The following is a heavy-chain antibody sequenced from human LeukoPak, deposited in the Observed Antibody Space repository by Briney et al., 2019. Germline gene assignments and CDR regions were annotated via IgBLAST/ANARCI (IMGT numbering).Heavy chain of an antibody. CDR2: IKEDGNKE. CDR3: ARDGQSSEILWFGEFNWYFDL. CDR1: GFTFSNYW. Sequence: GGSLRLSCEASGFTFSNYWMAWVRQAPGKGLEWVANIKEDGNKENYVDSVKGRFTISRDNVKNSLYLQMNSLRAEDTALYHCARDGQSSEILWFGEFNWYFDLWGRGTLVTVSS. J-gene: IGHJ2*01. D-gene: IGHD3-10*01. V-gene: IGHV3-7*03.